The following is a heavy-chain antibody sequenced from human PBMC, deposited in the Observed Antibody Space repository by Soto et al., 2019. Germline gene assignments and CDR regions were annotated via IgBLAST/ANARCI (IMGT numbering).Heavy chain of an antibody. D-gene: IGHD2-2*01. V-gene: IGHV5-10-1*01. CDR1: GYIFTSYW. J-gene: IGHJ6*04. CDR2: IDPSDSYT. CDR3: ARHEVKIVVVPAAPYYYYGMDV. Sequence: EYLKISCKGSGYIFTSYWISWVRQMPGKGLEWMGRIDPSDSYTNYSPSFQGHVTISADKSISTAYLQWSSLKASDTAMYYCARHEVKIVVVPAAPYYYYGMDVWGKGPTVTVSS.